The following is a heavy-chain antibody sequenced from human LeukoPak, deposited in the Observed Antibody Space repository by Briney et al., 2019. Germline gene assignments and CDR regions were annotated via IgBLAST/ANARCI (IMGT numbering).Heavy chain of an antibody. CDR3: AREGLGFSYGY. Sequence: GGSLRLSCAASGFTFSSYAMHWVRQAPGKGLEWVAVISYDGSNKYYADSVKGRFTISRDNSKNTLYLQMNSLGAEDTAMYYCAREGLGFSYGYWGQGTLVTVSS. D-gene: IGHD5-18*01. CDR2: ISYDGSNK. J-gene: IGHJ4*02. CDR1: GFTFSSYA. V-gene: IGHV3-30*04.